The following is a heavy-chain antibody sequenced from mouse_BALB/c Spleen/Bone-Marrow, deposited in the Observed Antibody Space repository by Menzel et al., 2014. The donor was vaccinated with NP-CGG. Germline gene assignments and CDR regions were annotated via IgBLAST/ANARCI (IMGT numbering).Heavy chain of an antibody. CDR3: ARLNYYGNLFV. V-gene: IGHV4-1*02. Sequence: DGRLVESEGALVKPGGSLNLSWAASGFFFSNSGLSWFGQAQGKGLEGIGEINPDSSTINYTPSLKDKFIISRDNAKNTLYLQMSKVRSEDTALYYCARLNYYGNLFVWGAGTTVTVSS. D-gene: IGHD1-1*01. J-gene: IGHJ1*01. CDR1: GFFFSNSG. CDR2: INPDSSTI.